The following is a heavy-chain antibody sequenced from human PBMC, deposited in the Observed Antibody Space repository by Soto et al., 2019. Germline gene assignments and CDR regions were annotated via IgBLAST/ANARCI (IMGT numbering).Heavy chain of an antibody. CDR3: AKDFFDIVVGPGAIPYYYYGRDV. Sequence: GGSLRLSCAASGFTFSSYGMHWVRQAPGKGLEWVAVISYDGSNKYYADSVKGRFTISRDNSKNTLYLQMNSLRTEDTAAYDCAKDFFDIVVGPGAIPYYYYGRDVWGQGTTVTVSS. CDR1: GFTFSSYG. V-gene: IGHV3-30*18. J-gene: IGHJ6*02. CDR2: ISYDGSNK. D-gene: IGHD2-2*01.